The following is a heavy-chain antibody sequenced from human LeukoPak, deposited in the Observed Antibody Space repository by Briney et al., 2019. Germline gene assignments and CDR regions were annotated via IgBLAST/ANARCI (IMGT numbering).Heavy chain of an antibody. CDR2: ISTYNANT. D-gene: IGHD2-8*01. Sequence: ASVKVSCKASGYSFTSYGISWVRQAPGQGLEWMGWISTYNANTNYALKLQGRVTLTTDASTSTAYMELKSLRSDDTAVYYCAREECSIGVCYPSGYWGQGTLVTVSS. J-gene: IGHJ4*02. V-gene: IGHV1-18*01. CDR1: GYSFTSYG. CDR3: AREECSIGVCYPSGY.